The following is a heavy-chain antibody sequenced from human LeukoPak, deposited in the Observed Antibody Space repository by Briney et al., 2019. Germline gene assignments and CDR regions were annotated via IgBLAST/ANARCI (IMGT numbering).Heavy chain of an antibody. D-gene: IGHD5-12*01. CDR1: GFTFSSYA. Sequence: GGSLRLSCAASGFTFSSYAMSWVRQAPGKGLECVSAISGSGGSTYYADSVKGRFTISRDNSKNTLYLQMNSLRAEDTAVYYCAKESLRGYSGYDLFDWFDPWAREPWSPSPQ. CDR2: ISGSGGST. CDR3: AKESLRGYSGYDLFDWFDP. J-gene: IGHJ5*02. V-gene: IGHV3-23*01.